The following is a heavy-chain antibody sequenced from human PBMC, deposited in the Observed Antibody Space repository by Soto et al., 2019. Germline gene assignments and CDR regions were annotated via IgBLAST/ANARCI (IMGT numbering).Heavy chain of an antibody. J-gene: IGHJ5*02. CDR2: ISAYNGNT. D-gene: IGHD2-15*01. V-gene: IGHV1-18*01. Sequence: ASVKVSCKASGYTLTSYGISWVRQAPGQGLEWMGWISAYNGNTNYAQKLQGRVTMTTDTSTSTAYMELRSLRSDDTAVYYCARSEPIVVVVAASDWFDPWGQGTLVTVSS. CDR1: GYTLTSYG. CDR3: ARSEPIVVVVAASDWFDP.